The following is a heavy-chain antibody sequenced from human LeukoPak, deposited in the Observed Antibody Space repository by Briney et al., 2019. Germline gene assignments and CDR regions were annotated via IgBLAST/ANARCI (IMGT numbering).Heavy chain of an antibody. CDR3: ARDPITGTPTG. J-gene: IGHJ4*02. CDR2: ISSSSSYI. V-gene: IGHV3-21*01. CDR1: GFIFSSYS. D-gene: IGHD1-20*01. Sequence: GGSLRPSCAASGFIFSSYSMNWVRQAPGKGREWVSSISSSSSYIYYADSVKGRFTISRDNAKNSLYLQMNSLRAEDTAVYYCARDPITGTPTGWGQGTLVTVSS.